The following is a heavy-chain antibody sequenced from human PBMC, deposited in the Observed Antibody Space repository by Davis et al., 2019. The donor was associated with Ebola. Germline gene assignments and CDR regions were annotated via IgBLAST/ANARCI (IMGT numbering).Heavy chain of an antibody. J-gene: IGHJ4*02. CDR1: GYTFTGYY. CDR2: INPNSGGT. V-gene: IGHV1-2*02. CDR3: ARGGPSVGILWFGELFGY. D-gene: IGHD3-10*01. Sequence: ASVKVSCKASGYTFTGYYMHWVRQAPGQGLEWMGWINPNSGGTNYAQKFQGRVTMTRDTSISTAYMELSRLRSDDTAVYYCARGGPSVGILWFGELFGYWGQGTLVTVSS.